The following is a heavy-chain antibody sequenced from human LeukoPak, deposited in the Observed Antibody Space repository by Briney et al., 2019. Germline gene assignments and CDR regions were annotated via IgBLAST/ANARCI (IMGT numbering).Heavy chain of an antibody. CDR2: INPNSGVT. CDR1: GYTFTGYY. CDR3: TRTSATGSRITWFDP. D-gene: IGHD6-13*01. Sequence: GASVKVSCKASGYTFTGYYIHWVRQAPGQGLEWMGWINPNSGVTKYAQNFQGRVTMARDTSITTAYKELNSLRPDDTALYYCTRTSATGSRITWFDPWGQGTLITVSS. V-gene: IGHV1-2*02. J-gene: IGHJ5*02.